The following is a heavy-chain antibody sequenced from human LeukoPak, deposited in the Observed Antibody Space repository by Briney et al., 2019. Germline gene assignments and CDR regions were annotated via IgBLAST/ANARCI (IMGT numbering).Heavy chain of an antibody. CDR3: AKFFMGYCSGGSCDDYFDY. CDR2: ISGNDGST. J-gene: IGHJ4*02. V-gene: IGHV3-23*01. D-gene: IGHD2-15*01. CDR1: GFTLSRYG. Sequence: GGSLRLSCVASGFTLSRYGMSWVRQAPGKGLEWVSGISGNDGSTYYADSVKGRFTISRDNSKNKLYVQMNNLRVDDTAVYYCAKFFMGYCSGGSCDDYFDYWGQGTLVTVSS.